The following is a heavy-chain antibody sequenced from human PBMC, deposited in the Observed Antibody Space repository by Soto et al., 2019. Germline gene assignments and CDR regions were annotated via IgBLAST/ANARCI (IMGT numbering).Heavy chain of an antibody. CDR1: GFTFSSYW. Sequence: PGGSLRLSCAASGFTFSSYWMHWVRQAPGKGLVWVSRINSDGSSTSYADSVKGRFTISRDNAKNTLYLQMNSLRAEDTAVYYCAKRNPIAGYAFDIWSQGTMVTVSS. D-gene: IGHD1-1*01. V-gene: IGHV3-74*01. CDR3: AKRNPIAGYAFDI. CDR2: INSDGSST. J-gene: IGHJ3*02.